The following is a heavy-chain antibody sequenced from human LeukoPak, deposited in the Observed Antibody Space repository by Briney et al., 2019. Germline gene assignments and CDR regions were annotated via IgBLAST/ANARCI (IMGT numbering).Heavy chain of an antibody. CDR2: INPNSGGT. CDR1: GNTFTGYY. V-gene: IGHV1-2*02. CDR3: ASEPVLRYFDWLYYFDY. D-gene: IGHD3-9*01. Sequence: ASVKVSCKASGNTFTGYYMHWVRQAPGQGLGWMGWINPNSGGTNYAQKFQSRVTMTRDTSISTAYMELSRLRSDDTAVYYCASEPVLRYFDWLYYFDYWGQGTLVTVSS. J-gene: IGHJ4*02.